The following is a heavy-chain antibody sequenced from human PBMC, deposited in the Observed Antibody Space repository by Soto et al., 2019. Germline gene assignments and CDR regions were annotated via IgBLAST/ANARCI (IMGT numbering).Heavy chain of an antibody. D-gene: IGHD2-15*01. CDR1: GFASRAFS. CDR2: TFNYSPNP. V-gene: IGHV3-21*01. J-gene: IGHJ3*01. CDR3: AGEEGYCRGGSGFRSAFDL. Sequence: EVQLVESGGGLVKPGGSLRLSCAASGFASRAFSINWVRQAPGKGLQWVSSTFNYSPNPDHADSVKGRFTISRDNAENSVYLQMDSLRVEDTAVYYCAGEEGYCRGGSGFRSAFDLWGQGTVVTVSS.